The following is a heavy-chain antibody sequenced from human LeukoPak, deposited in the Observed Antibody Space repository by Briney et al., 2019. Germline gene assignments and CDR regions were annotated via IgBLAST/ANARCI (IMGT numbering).Heavy chain of an antibody. D-gene: IGHD3-10*01. CDR3: LRGELTPGVGY. CDR1: GFTFDDYA. Sequence: QSGGSLRLSCAASGFTFDDYAIHWVRQAPGKDLEWVSGISWNSGSIGYADSVKGRFTISRDNAKNAVYLQMNSLRADDTGIFYCLRGELTPGVGYWGQGTLVTVSS. CDR2: ISWNSGSI. J-gene: IGHJ4*02. V-gene: IGHV3-9*01.